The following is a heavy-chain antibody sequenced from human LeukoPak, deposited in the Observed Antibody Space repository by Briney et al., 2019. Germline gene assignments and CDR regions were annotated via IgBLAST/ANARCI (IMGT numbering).Heavy chain of an antibody. CDR3: AVRRGNVATRFDY. V-gene: IGHV1-2*06. D-gene: IGHD3-16*01. Sequence: RASVKVSCKASGYTFTGYYMHWVRQAPGQGLEWVGRINPNSGGTNYAQKFQGRVTMTRDTSINTAYMELNRLRSDDTAVCYCAVRRGNVATRFDYWGQGTLVTVSS. CDR2: INPNSGGT. CDR1: GYTFTGYY. J-gene: IGHJ4*02.